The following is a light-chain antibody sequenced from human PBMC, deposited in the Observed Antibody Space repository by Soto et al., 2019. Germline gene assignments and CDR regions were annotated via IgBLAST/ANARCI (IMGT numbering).Light chain of an antibody. CDR1: RSGSCY. Sequence: GLTPYPANLSLSPGERANLSCTGSRSGSCYVACYQQKPGQAPSLIIYDASNRATGLPARFSGSWSGADFTLTISLLHAEDFTGYCCQQYGYSPRTFGQGTLLEIK. J-gene: IGKJ5*01. CDR3: QQYGYSPRT. CDR2: DAS. V-gene: IGKV3-11*01.